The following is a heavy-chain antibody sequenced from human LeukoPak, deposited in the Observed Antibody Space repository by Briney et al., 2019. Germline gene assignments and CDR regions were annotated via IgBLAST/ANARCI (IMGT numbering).Heavy chain of an antibody. D-gene: IGHD5-12*01. CDR3: ARGLRRWLRDPFDY. CDR1: VGSFSGYY. Sequence: SETLSLTCAVYVGSFSGYYWSWIRQPPGKGLEWIGEINHSGSTNYNPSLKSGVTISVDTSKNQFSLKLSSVTAADTAVYYCARGLRRWLRDPFDYWGQGTLVTVSS. J-gene: IGHJ4*02. V-gene: IGHV4-34*01. CDR2: INHSGST.